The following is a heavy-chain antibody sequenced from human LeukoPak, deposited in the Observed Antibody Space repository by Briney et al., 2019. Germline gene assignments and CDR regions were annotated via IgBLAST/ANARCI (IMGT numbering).Heavy chain of an antibody. CDR1: GGSFSNYY. D-gene: IGHD6-19*01. CDR2: IYHSGST. Sequence: SETLSLTCAVYGGSFSNYYWNWIRQTPGKGLEWIGEIYHSGSTDYNPSLKSRVTISIDTSKNHFSLKLSSVTVADTAVYYCARGGAVNAFDIWGQGTRVTVSS. V-gene: IGHV4-34*01. J-gene: IGHJ3*02. CDR3: ARGGAVNAFDI.